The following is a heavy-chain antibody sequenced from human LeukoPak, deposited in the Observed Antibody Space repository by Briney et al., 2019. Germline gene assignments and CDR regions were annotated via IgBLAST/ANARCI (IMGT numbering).Heavy chain of an antibody. CDR1: GFTFSNYW. CDR2: IKEDGSEK. CDR3: AREGLWVGLDSGKTRQAYWES. Sequence: PGGSLRLSCAASGFTFSNYWMSWVRQAPGKGLKWVANIKEDGSEKYYADSVTGRFTISRDNAKNSLNLQMNSLRAEDTAVYYCAREGLWVGLDSGKTRQAYWESWGQGTMVTVSS. D-gene: IGHD2-21*01. J-gene: IGHJ3*01. V-gene: IGHV3-7*04.